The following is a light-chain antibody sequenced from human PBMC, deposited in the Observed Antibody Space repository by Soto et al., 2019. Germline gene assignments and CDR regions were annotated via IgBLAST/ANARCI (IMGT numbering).Light chain of an antibody. J-gene: IGLJ1*01. CDR3: AAWDDSLNAYV. V-gene: IGLV1-44*01. Sequence: QSVLTQSPSASGTPGQRVAISCSGSSANIESNTVNWYQQLPGTAPKLLIYSNNQRPSGVPNRFSGSKSGTSASLAISGLQPRDEADYYCAAWDDSLNAYVFGTGTKLTVL. CDR2: SNN. CDR1: SANIESNT.